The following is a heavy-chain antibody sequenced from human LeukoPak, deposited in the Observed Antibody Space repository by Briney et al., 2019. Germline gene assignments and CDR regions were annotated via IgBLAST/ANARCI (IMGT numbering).Heavy chain of an antibody. D-gene: IGHD2-15*01. Sequence: ASVKVSCKASGYTFTGYYMHWVRQAPGQGLEWLGWINPNNGGTIYAQKFQGRVTMTRDTPISTAYMELSRLRSDDTAVYYCARGSRVVVVVAATRVDAFDIWGQGTMVTVSS. V-gene: IGHV1-2*02. CDR2: INPNNGGT. CDR1: GYTFTGYY. J-gene: IGHJ3*02. CDR3: ARGSRVVVVVAATRVDAFDI.